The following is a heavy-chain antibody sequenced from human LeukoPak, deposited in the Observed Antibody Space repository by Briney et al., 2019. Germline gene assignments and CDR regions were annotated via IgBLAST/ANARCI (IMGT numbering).Heavy chain of an antibody. Sequence: GGSLRLSCAASGFTFSSYAMIWVRQAPGKGLDWVSSISDNGDDTYYADSVKGRFTVSRDKSTNTLYLQMNSLRADDTAVYYCAKGYYGNYVAVDYWGQGTLVTVSS. D-gene: IGHD4-11*01. CDR3: AKGYYGNYVAVDY. CDR2: ISDNGDDT. V-gene: IGHV3-23*01. J-gene: IGHJ4*02. CDR1: GFTFSSYA.